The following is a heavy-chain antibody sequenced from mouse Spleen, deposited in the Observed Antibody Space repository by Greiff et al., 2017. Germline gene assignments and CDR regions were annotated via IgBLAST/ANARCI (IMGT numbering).Heavy chain of an antibody. CDR2: IFPGDGST. J-gene: IGHJ3*01. V-gene: IGHV1-85*01. D-gene: IGHD1-1*01. CDR1: GYTFTSYD. CDR3: ASCYYGSSYGFAY. Sequence: QVQLQQSGAELVKPGASVKLSCKASGYTFTSYDINWVRQRPEQGLEWIGWIFPGDGSTKYNEKFKGKATLTTDKSSSTAYMQLSRLTSEDSAVYYCASCYYGSSYGFAYWGQGTLVTVSA.